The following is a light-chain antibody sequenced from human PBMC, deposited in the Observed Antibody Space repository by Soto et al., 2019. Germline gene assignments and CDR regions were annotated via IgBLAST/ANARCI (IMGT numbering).Light chain of an antibody. Sequence: EIVMTQSPATLSVSPGERATLSCRASQSVSTNLAWYQQKPGQAPRLLIYAASVRATGIPARFSGSGSGTEFTLTISSRQSEDFAVYYCQQYDERPPYLSFGGGTKVEIK. CDR3: QQYDERPPYLS. V-gene: IGKV3-15*01. CDR2: AAS. J-gene: IGKJ4*01. CDR1: QSVSTN.